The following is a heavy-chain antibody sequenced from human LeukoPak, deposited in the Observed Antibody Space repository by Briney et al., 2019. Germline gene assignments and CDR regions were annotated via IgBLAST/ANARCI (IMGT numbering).Heavy chain of an antibody. J-gene: IGHJ6*02. V-gene: IGHV1-69*13. Sequence: SVKVSCKASGGTFSSYAISWVRQAPGQGLEWMGGIIPIFGTANYAQKFQGRVTITADESTSTAYMELSSLRSEDTAVYYCARDHSRGWSRVSYYYYYGMDVWGQGTTVTVSS. CDR3: ARDHSRGWSRVSYYYYYGMDV. CDR2: IIPIFGTA. CDR1: GGTFSSYA. D-gene: IGHD6-19*01.